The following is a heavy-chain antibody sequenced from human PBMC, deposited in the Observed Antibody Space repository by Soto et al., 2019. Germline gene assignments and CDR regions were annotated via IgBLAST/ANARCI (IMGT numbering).Heavy chain of an antibody. CDR1: GFTFSSYA. CDR2: VSGNGQGI. D-gene: IGHD3-10*01. J-gene: IGHJ4*02. V-gene: IGHV3-23*01. CDR3: AKDRDYPRDYFHY. Sequence: EVQLLESGGGLVQPGGSLRLSCAASGFTFSSYAMSWVRQAPGKGLEWVSAVSGNGQGIYYADSVRGRFTISRDNSKNTVFRHMDSLRAEDTAVYYCAKDRDYPRDYFHYWGQGTLVTVSS.